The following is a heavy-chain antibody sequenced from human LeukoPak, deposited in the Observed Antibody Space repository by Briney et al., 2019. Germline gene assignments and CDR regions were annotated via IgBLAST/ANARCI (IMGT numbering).Heavy chain of an antibody. Sequence: SGTLSLTCAVYGGSFSGYYWSWIRQPPGKGLEWIGRIHTSGSTNYNPSLKSRVTISVDKSKNQFSLKLSSVTAADTAVYYCARIRGFGADYYYYYMDVWGKGTTVTVSS. CDR3: ARIRGFGADYYYYYMDV. D-gene: IGHD3-10*01. V-gene: IGHV4-59*10. J-gene: IGHJ6*03. CDR1: GGSFSGYY. CDR2: IHTSGST.